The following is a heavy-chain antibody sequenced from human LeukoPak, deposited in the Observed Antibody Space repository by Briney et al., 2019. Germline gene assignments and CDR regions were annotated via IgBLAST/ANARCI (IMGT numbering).Heavy chain of an antibody. J-gene: IGHJ4*02. CDR3: ARGHPDYVWGSYRFDY. D-gene: IGHD3-16*02. CDR2: INHSGST. Sequence: SETLSLTCAVYGGSFSGYYWSWIRQPPGKGLEWIGEINHSGSTNYNPSLKSRVTISVDTSKNQLSLKLSSVTAADTAVYYCARGHPDYVWGSYRFDYWGQGTLVTVSS. CDR1: GGSFSGYY. V-gene: IGHV4-34*01.